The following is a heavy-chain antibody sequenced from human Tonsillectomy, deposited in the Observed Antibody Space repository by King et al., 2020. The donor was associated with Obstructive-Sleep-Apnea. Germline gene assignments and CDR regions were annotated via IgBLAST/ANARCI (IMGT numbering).Heavy chain of an antibody. CDR3: AREYSSSRYFDY. Sequence: VQLVESGGGLVQPGGSLRLSCAASGFTFSSYWMHWVRQAPGKGLVWVSRINNDGSSTNYADSVKGRFTISRDNAKNTLYLQMNSLRAEDTAVYYCAREYSSSRYFDYWGQGTLVTVSS. CDR1: GFTFSSYW. V-gene: IGHV3-74*01. J-gene: IGHJ4*02. D-gene: IGHD6-6*01. CDR2: INNDGSST.